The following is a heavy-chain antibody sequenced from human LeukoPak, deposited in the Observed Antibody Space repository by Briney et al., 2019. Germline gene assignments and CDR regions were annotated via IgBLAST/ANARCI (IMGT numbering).Heavy chain of an antibody. CDR1: GFTFSIYA. CDR3: ARAVDTAMVTPIDY. Sequence: GGSLRLSCAASGFTFSIYAMHWVRQAPGKGLEWVAVISYDGSNKYYADSVKGRFTISRDNSKNTLYLQMNSLRAEDTAVYYCARAVDTAMVTPIDYWGQGTLVTVSS. D-gene: IGHD5-18*01. J-gene: IGHJ4*02. V-gene: IGHV3-30-3*01. CDR2: ISYDGSNK.